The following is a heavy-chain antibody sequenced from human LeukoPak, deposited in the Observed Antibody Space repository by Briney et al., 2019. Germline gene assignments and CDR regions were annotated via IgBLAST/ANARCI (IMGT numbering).Heavy chain of an antibody. CDR1: GFTFSSYA. V-gene: IGHV3-53*01. CDR3: AREVSGSSFFDH. D-gene: IGHD2-15*01. CDR2: IYSGGST. J-gene: IGHJ4*02. Sequence: GGSLRLSCAASGFTFSSYAMSWVRQAPGKGLEWVSVIYSGGSTSYADSVKGRFTISRDNSKNTLCLEMNSLRAADTAVYYCAREVSGSSFFDHWGQGTLVTVSS.